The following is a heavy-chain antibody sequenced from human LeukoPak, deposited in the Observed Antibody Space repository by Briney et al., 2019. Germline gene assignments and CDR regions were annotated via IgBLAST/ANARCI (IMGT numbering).Heavy chain of an antibody. J-gene: IGHJ4*02. V-gene: IGHV3-30*18. CDR3: AKASYSSGWYRQPIDY. Sequence: PGRSLRLSCAASGFTFSSYGMHWVRQAPGKGLEWVAVMSYDGSNKYYADSMKGRFTISRDNSKNTLYLQMNSLRAEDTAVYYCAKASYSSGWYRQPIDYWGQGTLVTVSS. CDR2: MSYDGSNK. D-gene: IGHD6-19*01. CDR1: GFTFSSYG.